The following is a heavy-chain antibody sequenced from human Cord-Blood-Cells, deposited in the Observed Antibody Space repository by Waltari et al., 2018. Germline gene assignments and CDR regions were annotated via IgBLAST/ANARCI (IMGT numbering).Heavy chain of an antibody. CDR3: AREPDTVTYYFDY. CDR1: GYTFTGYY. CDR2: INPNRGGT. Sequence: QAQLVQSGAEVKKPGASVKVSCKASGYTFTGYYMHWVRPDPGQGLEWLGWINPNRGGTNYAQKFQGRVTRTRDTSISTAYMERSRRISDDTAVYYCAREPDTVTYYFDYWGQGTLVTVSS. V-gene: IGHV1-2*02. J-gene: IGHJ4*02. D-gene: IGHD4-17*01.